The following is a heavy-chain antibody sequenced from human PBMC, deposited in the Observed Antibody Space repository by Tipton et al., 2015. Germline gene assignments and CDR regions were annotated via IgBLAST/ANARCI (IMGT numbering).Heavy chain of an antibody. J-gene: IGHJ5*02. Sequence: QVQLVQSGAEVKKPGSSVKVSCKVSGDIFHKYAISWVRQAPGQGLEWMGGIIPIFDKAEYGPNFQARVTITADEVTTTVYMEIRSLTKEDTAMYYCAKGGPAVSMILEKGFDPWGQGTLVTVSS. D-gene: IGHD5/OR15-5a*01. CDR2: IIPIFDKA. CDR3: AKGGPAVSMILEKGFDP. V-gene: IGHV1-69*01. CDR1: GDIFHKYA.